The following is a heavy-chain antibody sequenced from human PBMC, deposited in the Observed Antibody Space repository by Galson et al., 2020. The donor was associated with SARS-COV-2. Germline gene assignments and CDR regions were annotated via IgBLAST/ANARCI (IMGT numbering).Heavy chain of an antibody. D-gene: IGHD3-10*01. J-gene: IGHJ5*02. V-gene: IGHV4-4*02. CDR3: ARSDTLQRVLPIDL. CDR2: IYHRGNS. CDR1: GDSISSNYW. Sequence: SETLSLTCAVSGDSISSNYWWNWVLQPPGKGLEWIGKIYHRGNSIHNPSLESRITISIDKSRNQFSLKLNSVTAADTAVYYCARSDTLQRVLPIDLWGQGTLVTVSS.